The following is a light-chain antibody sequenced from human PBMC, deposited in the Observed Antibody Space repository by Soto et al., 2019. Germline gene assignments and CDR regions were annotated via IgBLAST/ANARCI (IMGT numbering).Light chain of an antibody. CDR2: ATS. CDR1: QSISRY. V-gene: IGKV1-39*01. Sequence: DIQMTQSPSSLSASVVDRVTISFRASQSISRYLNWYQQKPGLVPKLLIYATSTLQSGVPSRFSGSGSGTDYTLTISSLQLEDFATYYCQQSYTIPLTFGQGTKVDIK. CDR3: QQSYTIPLT. J-gene: IGKJ1*01.